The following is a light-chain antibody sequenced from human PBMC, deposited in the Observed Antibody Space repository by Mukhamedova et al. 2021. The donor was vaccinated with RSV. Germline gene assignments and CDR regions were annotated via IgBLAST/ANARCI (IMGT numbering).Light chain of an antibody. V-gene: IGKV1-27*01. J-gene: IGKJ4*01. CDR3: QHYNNIPHT. Sequence: WYQRRVHGRGPKLLIYGASSLQSGVPSRFSGSGSGTDFTLTISSLQSEDVATYFCQHYNNIPHTFGGGTKVEF. CDR2: GAS.